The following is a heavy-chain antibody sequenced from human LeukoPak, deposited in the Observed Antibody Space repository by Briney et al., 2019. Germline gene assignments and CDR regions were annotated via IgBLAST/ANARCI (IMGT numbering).Heavy chain of an antibody. J-gene: IGHJ6*03. V-gene: IGHV4-4*07. CDR3: ARVAIVVVPAAIYYYMDV. CDR2: IYTSGST. Sequence: PSETLSLTCTVSGGSISSYYWSWIRQPAGKGLEWSGRIYTSGSTNYNPSLKSRVTMSVDTSKIQFSLKLSSVTAADTAVYYCARVAIVVVPAAIYYYMDVWGKGTTVTISS. CDR1: GGSISSYY. D-gene: IGHD2-2*01.